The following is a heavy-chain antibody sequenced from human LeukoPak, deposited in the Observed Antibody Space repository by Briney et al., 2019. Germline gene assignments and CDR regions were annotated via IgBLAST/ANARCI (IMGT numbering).Heavy chain of an antibody. CDR3: ARDNGYYDSSGYYMEYNWFDP. CDR1: GYTFTGYY. Sequence: ASVKVSCKASGYTFTGYYMHWVRQAPGQGLEWMGWINPNSGGTNYAQEFQGRVTMTRDTSITTAYMELSRLRSDDTAVYYCARDNGYYDSSGYYMEYNWFDPWGQGTLVTVSS. V-gene: IGHV1-2*02. CDR2: INPNSGGT. J-gene: IGHJ5*02. D-gene: IGHD3-22*01.